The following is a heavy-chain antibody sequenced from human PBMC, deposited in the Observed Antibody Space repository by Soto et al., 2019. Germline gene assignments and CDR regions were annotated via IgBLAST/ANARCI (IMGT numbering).Heavy chain of an antibody. J-gene: IGHJ3*01. Sequence: GASVTVSCKASGYNFTSYAMHWVRQAPGKRLEWMGWINAGNGNTKYSQKYQCRVTMTTDRSTSTAYMELRSLRYDDTAVYYCARAFFYQGSDSRGYSFDAVDFWGPGTLVTVSS. D-gene: IGHD3-22*01. V-gene: IGHV1-3*01. CDR1: GYNFTSYA. CDR3: ARAFFYQGSDSRGYSFDAVDF. CDR2: INAGNGNT.